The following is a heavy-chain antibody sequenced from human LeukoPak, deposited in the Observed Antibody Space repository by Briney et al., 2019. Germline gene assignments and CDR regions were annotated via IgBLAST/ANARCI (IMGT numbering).Heavy chain of an antibody. CDR1: GGSISSSSYY. CDR3: ARHSSIRKSLYCSSTSCPLGHYYYMDV. D-gene: IGHD2-2*01. V-gene: IGHV4-39*01. CDR2: IYYSGST. J-gene: IGHJ6*03. Sequence: SETLSLTCTVSGGSISSSSYYWGWIRQPPGKGLEWIGSIYYSGSTYYNPSLKSRVTISVDTSKNQFSLKLSSVTAADTAVYYCARHSSIRKSLYCSSTSCPLGHYYYMDVWGKGTTVTVSS.